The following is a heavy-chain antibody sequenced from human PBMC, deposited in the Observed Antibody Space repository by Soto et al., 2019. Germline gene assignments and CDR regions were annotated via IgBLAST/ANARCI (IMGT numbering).Heavy chain of an antibody. CDR1: GFTFSSYA. V-gene: IGHV3-23*01. J-gene: IGHJ4*02. D-gene: IGHD5-18*01. Sequence: GGSLRLSCAASGFTFSSYAMSWVRQAPGKGLEWVSAISGSGGSTYYADSVKGRFTISRDNSKNTLYLQMNSLRAEDTAVYYCASQTWIQLSSTSIYFDYWGQGTLVTVS. CDR2: ISGSGGST. CDR3: ASQTWIQLSSTSIYFDY.